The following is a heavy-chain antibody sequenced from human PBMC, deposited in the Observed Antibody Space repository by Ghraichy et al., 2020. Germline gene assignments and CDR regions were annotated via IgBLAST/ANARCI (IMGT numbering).Heavy chain of an antibody. J-gene: IGHJ3*02. CDR2: ISGSGGST. D-gene: IGHD3-3*01. Sequence: GGSLRLSCAASGFTFSSYAMSWVRQAPGKGLEWVSAISGSGGSTYYADSVKGRFTISRDNSKNTLYLQMNSLRAEDTAVYYCAKDRQVFGVVIIYDAFDIWGQGTMVTVSS. CDR3: AKDRQVFGVVIIYDAFDI. V-gene: IGHV3-23*01. CDR1: GFTFSSYA.